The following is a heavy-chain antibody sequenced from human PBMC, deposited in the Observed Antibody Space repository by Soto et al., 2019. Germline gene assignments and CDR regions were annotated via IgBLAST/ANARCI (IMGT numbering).Heavy chain of an antibody. D-gene: IGHD3-22*01. CDR2: ISGSGGST. J-gene: IGHJ4*02. V-gene: IGHV3-23*01. CDR1: GFTFSSYA. CDR3: AKIRYYYDSSGPY. Sequence: PGGSLRLSCAASGFTFSSYAMRWVRQAPGKGLEWVSAISGSGGSTYYADSVKGRFTISRDNSKNTLYLQMNSMRAEDTAVYYCAKIRYYYDSSGPYWGQGTLVTVSS.